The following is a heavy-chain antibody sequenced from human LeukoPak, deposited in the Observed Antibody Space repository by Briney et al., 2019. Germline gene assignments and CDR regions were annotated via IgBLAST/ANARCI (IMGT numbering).Heavy chain of an antibody. V-gene: IGHV4-38-2*02. J-gene: IGHJ4*02. CDR1: GYSISSGFY. Sequence: SETLSLTCTVSGYSISSGFYWGWIRQPPGKGLQWVGSIFRSWTTYYSPTLRSRVSLSLDMSKNQFSLNLDAVTATDTAIYYCVRGRGGLGIYQFEYWGLGTLVIVS. CDR2: IFRSWTT. CDR3: VRGRGGLGIYQFEY. D-gene: IGHD2-2*01.